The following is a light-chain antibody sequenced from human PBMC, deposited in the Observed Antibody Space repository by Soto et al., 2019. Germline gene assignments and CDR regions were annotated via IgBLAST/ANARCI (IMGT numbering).Light chain of an antibody. CDR2: GES. V-gene: IGKV3-15*01. CDR3: QQYNNWPFP. CDR1: QSVSSN. Sequence: IVMTQSPSTLSVSPGARATLSCRASQSVSSNLAWYQQTPGQAPRILIYGESTRATGITARVSGRWAWTECTRTISSLKYEELAVDDGQQYNNWPFPFGQVKKVYIK. J-gene: IGKJ1*01.